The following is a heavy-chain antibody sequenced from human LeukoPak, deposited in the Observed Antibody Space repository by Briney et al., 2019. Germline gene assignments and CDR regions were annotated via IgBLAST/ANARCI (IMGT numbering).Heavy chain of an antibody. CDR1: GFTFRSYE. CDR3: VKGSTSSWYGDFQQ. CDR2: LSSSGSAF. D-gene: IGHD6-13*01. Sequence: GGSLRLSCEDSGFTFRSYEMNWVRQAPGKGLEWIAYLSSSGSAFSYADSVKGRFTISRDNAKNSLYLQMNSLRPEDMALYYCVKGSTSSWYGDFQQWGQGTLVTVSS. V-gene: IGHV3-48*03. J-gene: IGHJ1*01.